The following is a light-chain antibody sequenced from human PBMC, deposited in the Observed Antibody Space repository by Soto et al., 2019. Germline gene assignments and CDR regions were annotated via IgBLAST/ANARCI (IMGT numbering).Light chain of an antibody. CDR1: SSDIGGYNS. J-gene: IGLJ2*01. V-gene: IGLV2-8*01. Sequence: QSALTQPPSASGSPGQSVTISCTGTSSDIGGYNSVSWYQLRPGKAPRLMLYDVTKWPSGVPERFSGSKSGNTASLTVAGLQAEDEGDYYCSSYAGSNKLVFGGGTKLTVL. CDR3: SSYAGSNKLV. CDR2: DVT.